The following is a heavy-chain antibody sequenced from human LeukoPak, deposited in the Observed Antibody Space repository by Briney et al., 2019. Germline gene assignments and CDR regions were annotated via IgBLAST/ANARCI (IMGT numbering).Heavy chain of an antibody. CDR2: IYYIGNT. CDR1: GGSISTYY. CDR3: ARGEQWLGPDYEQDYYYYYMDV. D-gene: IGHD6-19*01. J-gene: IGHJ6*03. V-gene: IGHV4-59*01. Sequence: SETLSLTCTVSGGSISTYYWSWIRQPPGKGLEWIGYIYYIGNTNYNPSLKSRVTISVDTSKNQFSLKLSSVTAADTAVYYCARGEQWLGPDYEQDYYYYYMDVWGKGTTVTVSS.